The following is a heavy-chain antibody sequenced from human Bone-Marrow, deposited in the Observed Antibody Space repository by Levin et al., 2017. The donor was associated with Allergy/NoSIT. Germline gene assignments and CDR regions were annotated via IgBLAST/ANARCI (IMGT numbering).Heavy chain of an antibody. CDR1: GFTFSSYS. D-gene: IGHD1-26*01. CDR2: ISSSSSYI. CDR3: ARDHSGSHATYGMDV. J-gene: IGHJ6*02. V-gene: IGHV3-21*01. Sequence: GGSLRLSCAASGFTFSSYSMNWVRQAPGKGLEWVSSISSSSSYIYYADSVKGRFTISRDNAKNSLYLQMNSLRAEDTAVYYCARDHSGSHATYGMDVWGQGTTVTVSS.